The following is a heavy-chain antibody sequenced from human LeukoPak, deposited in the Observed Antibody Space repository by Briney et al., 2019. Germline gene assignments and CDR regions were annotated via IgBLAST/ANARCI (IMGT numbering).Heavy chain of an antibody. V-gene: IGHV4-34*01. CDR1: GGSFSGYY. CDR2: INHSGST. CDR3: ARADFGVVSPTYYYYMDV. Sequence: SSETLSLTCAVYGGSFSGYYWSWIRQPPGKGLEWIGEINHSGSTNYNPSLKSRVTISVDTSKNQFSLKLSSVTAADTAVYYCARADFGVVSPTYYYYMDVWGKGTTVTVSS. D-gene: IGHD3-3*01. J-gene: IGHJ6*03.